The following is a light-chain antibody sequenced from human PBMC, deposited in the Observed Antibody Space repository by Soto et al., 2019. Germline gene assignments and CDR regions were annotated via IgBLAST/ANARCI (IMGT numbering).Light chain of an antibody. CDR3: QQYYSLPLT. Sequence: DIVMTQSPDSLAVSLGERATINCKSSQSVLYSSNNKNYLAWYQQKQGQPPKLLFYWASTRESGVPDRFSGSGSGTDFTLTISSLQAEDVAVYYCQQYYSLPLTFGGGTKIQIK. CDR2: WAS. V-gene: IGKV4-1*01. CDR1: QSVLYSSNNKNY. J-gene: IGKJ4*01.